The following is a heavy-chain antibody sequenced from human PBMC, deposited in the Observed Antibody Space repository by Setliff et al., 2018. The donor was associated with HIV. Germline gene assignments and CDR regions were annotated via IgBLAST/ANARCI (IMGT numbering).Heavy chain of an antibody. CDR1: GYTFTNYD. Sequence: ASVKVSCKASGYTFTNYDINWVRQAPGQGLEWMGWISTYNGNANYAQKFQGRVTMTTHTSTTTAHMELRSLRSDDSAVYYCARDDYGDYVGDYWGQGTLVTVSS. CDR2: ISTYNGNA. CDR3: ARDDYGDYVGDY. D-gene: IGHD4-17*01. J-gene: IGHJ4*02. V-gene: IGHV1-18*01.